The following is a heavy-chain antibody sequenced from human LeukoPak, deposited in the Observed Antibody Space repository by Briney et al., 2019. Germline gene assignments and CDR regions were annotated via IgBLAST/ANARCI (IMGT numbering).Heavy chain of an antibody. V-gene: IGHV3-30*02. CDR3: AKDEAYYDFWRDYYYMDV. Sequence: GGSLRLSCAASGFTFSSYGMHWVRQAPGKGLEWVAFIRYDGSNKYYADSVKGRFTISRDNSENTLYLQMNSLRAEDTAVYYCAKDEAYYDFWRDYYYMDVWGKGTTVTVSS. D-gene: IGHD3-3*01. J-gene: IGHJ6*03. CDR1: GFTFSSYG. CDR2: IRYDGSNK.